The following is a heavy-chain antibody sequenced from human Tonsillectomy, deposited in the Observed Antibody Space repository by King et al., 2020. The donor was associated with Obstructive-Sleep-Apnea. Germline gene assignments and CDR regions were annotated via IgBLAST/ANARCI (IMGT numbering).Heavy chain of an antibody. J-gene: IGHJ4*02. V-gene: IGHV1-18*01. Sequence: QLVQSGGEVKKPGASVKVSCKASGYTFTNYGITWLRQAPGQGLEWMGWFTVYDGKTEYAQNVQGRVTMTTDTSTSTAYMELRSLRSDDTAVYYCARGQCSGGRCYYFDSWGQGTLVIVSS. CDR2: FTVYDGKT. CDR1: GYTFTNYG. CDR3: ARGQCSGGRCYYFDS. D-gene: IGHD2-15*01.